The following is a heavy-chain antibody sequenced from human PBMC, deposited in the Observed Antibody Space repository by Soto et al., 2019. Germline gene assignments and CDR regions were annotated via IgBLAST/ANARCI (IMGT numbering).Heavy chain of an antibody. V-gene: IGHV3-33*01. Sequence: AVRRSGAASGFTSSSYGRHSFRQAQGKGLKWVAVIWYDGSNKYYADSVKGRFTISRDNSKNTLYLQMNSLRAEDTAVYYCALSSRRQHARRAPGMGVRAQGTMVTV. CDR2: IWYDGSNK. D-gene: IGHD1-1*01. CDR3: ALSSRRQHARRAPGMGV. CDR1: GFTSSSYG. J-gene: IGHJ6*02.